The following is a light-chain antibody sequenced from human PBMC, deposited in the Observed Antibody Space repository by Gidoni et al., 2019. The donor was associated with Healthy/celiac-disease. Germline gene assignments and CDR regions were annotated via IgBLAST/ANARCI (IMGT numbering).Light chain of an antibody. Sequence: EIVLTQSPGTLSLSPGERATLSCRASQRVSSSYLAWYQQKPGQAPRLLIYGASSRATGIPDRFSGSGSGTDFTLPISRLEPEDFAVYYCQQYGSSRFGGGTKVEIK. J-gene: IGKJ4*01. CDR3: QQYGSSR. CDR1: QRVSSSY. V-gene: IGKV3-20*01. CDR2: GAS.